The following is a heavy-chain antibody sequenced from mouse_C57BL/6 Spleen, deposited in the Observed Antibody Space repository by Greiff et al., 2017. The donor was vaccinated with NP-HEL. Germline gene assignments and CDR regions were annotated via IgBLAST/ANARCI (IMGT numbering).Heavy chain of an antibody. CDR3: VSGGDSRLTGIYYFDY. D-gene: IGHD4-1*01. CDR1: GYTFTSYW. CDR2: INPSSGYT. J-gene: IGHJ2*01. Sequence: QVQLQQSGAELAKPGASVKLSCKASGYTFTSYWMHWVKQRPGQGLEWIGYINPSSGYTKYNQKFKDKATLTADKSSSTAYMQLSSLTYEDSAVYYCVSGGDSRLTGIYYFDYWGQGTTLTVSS. V-gene: IGHV1-7*01.